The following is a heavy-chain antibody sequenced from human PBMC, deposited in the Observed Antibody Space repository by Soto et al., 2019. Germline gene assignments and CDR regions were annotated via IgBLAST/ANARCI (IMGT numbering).Heavy chain of an antibody. CDR2: ISAYNGNT. J-gene: IGHJ6*02. Sequence: ASVKVSCKASGYTFSSYGISWVRQAPGQGLEWMGWISAYNGNTNSAQNLQGQVTISADKSISTAYLQWSSLKASDTAMYYCARTAAAGKYYYGVDVWGQGTTVTVSS. CDR1: GYTFSSYG. D-gene: IGHD6-13*01. CDR3: ARTAAAGKYYYGVDV. V-gene: IGHV1-18*01.